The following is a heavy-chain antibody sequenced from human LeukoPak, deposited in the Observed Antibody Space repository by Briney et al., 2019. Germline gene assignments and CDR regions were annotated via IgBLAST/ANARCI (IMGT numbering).Heavy chain of an antibody. Sequence: SGTLSLTCAVSGGSFSGYCWRWIRQAPGKGLEWMGEINHSGSTNYNPAPKRRGSISVDTSKRPFSLKLSSVTAAETAVSCGASQSLRPEVDPSGQGTLVTVSS. V-gene: IGHV4-34*01. J-gene: IGHJ5*02. CDR3: ASQSLRPEVDP. CDR2: INHSGST. CDR1: GGSFSGYC.